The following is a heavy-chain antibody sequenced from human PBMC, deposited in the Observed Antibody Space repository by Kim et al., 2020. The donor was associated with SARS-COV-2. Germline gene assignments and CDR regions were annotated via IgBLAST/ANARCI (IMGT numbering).Heavy chain of an antibody. CDR2: ISSSSSYI. D-gene: IGHD5-12*01. Sequence: GGSLRLSCAASGFTFSSYSMNWVRQAPGKGLEWVSSISSSSSYIYYADSVKGRFTISRDNAKNSLYLQMNSLRAEDTAVYYCARAATSKEWLFYFDYWGQGTLVTVSS. V-gene: IGHV3-21*01. CDR3: ARAATSKEWLFYFDY. CDR1: GFTFSSYS. J-gene: IGHJ4*02.